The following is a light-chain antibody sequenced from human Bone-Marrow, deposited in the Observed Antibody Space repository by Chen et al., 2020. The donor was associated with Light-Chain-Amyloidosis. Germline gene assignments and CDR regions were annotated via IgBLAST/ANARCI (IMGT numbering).Light chain of an antibody. CDR3: RSYRSIGKVV. J-gene: IGLJ2*01. Sequence: QSVLTQPASVSGSPGQSITISCTGTTSDVGGYNYVSWYQQYPGKAPKLMISEVSDRPSGVSNRFSGSKCGNTASLTSSGLQAEDEADYYCRSYRSIGKVVFGGGTTVTVL. CDR2: EVS. CDR1: TSDVGGYNY. V-gene: IGLV2-14*01.